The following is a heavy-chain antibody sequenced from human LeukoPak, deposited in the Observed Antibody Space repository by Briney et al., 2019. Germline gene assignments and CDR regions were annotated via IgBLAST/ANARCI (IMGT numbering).Heavy chain of an antibody. CDR1: GFTFSNHW. CDR3: ARKYSGFDY. D-gene: IGHD5-12*01. CDR2: INQDGSGK. Sequence: PGGALRLSCADSGFTFSNHWMSWVRQAPGKGLEWVANINQDGSGKYYVDSVKGQFTISRDNAKNSLYLQMNSLRAEHTAVYYCARKYSGFDYWGQGTLVTVSS. J-gene: IGHJ4*02. V-gene: IGHV3-7*01.